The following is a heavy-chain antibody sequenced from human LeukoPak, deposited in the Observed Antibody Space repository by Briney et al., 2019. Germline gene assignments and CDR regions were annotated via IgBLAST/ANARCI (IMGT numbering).Heavy chain of an antibody. CDR2: IYSGGST. Sequence: GALRLSCAASGFTVSSNYMSWVRQAPGKGLEWVSVIYSGGSTYYADSVKGRFTISRDNSKNTLYLQMNSLRAEDTAVYYCARGPGSGSYYSWFDPWGQGTLVTVSS. D-gene: IGHD3-10*01. CDR1: GFTVSSNY. J-gene: IGHJ5*02. CDR3: ARGPGSGSYYSWFDP. V-gene: IGHV3-66*01.